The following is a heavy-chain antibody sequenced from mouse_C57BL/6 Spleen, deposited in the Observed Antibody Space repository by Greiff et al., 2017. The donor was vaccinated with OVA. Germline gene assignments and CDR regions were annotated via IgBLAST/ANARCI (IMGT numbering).Heavy chain of an antibody. J-gene: IGHJ1*03. V-gene: IGHV3-8*01. CDR3: ARFITTVVRYFDV. D-gene: IGHD1-1*01. CDR2: ISYSGSP. CDR1: GYSITSDY. Sequence: EVKVEESGPGLAKPSQTLSLTCSVTGYSITSDYWNWIRTFPGHKLEYMGYISYSGSPYYNPSLKSRISITRDTSKNQYYLQLNSVTTEDTATYYCARFITTVVRYFDVWGTGTTVTVSS.